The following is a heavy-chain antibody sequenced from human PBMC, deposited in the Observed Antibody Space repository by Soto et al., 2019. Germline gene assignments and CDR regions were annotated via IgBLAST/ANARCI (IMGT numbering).Heavy chain of an antibody. D-gene: IGHD4-17*01. V-gene: IGHV4-39*01. Sequence: SETLSLTCTVSGGSISTNSYYGGWIRQPPGKGLEWIGCAHSTGSTYYNPSLKSRVTIYVDTSKNQFSLKLTSVTAADTAVYYCASGSTVTTGDFWGQGTLVTV. J-gene: IGHJ4*02. CDR3: ASGSTVTTGDF. CDR1: GGSISTNSYY. CDR2: AHSTGST.